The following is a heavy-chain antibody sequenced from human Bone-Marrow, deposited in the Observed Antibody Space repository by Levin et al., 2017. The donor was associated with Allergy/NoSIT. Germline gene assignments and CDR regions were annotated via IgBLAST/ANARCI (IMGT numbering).Heavy chain of an antibody. J-gene: IGHJ4*02. V-gene: IGHV3-66*01. CDR1: GFTVSSNY. CDR3: ARAPSTMVRGVIPLFDY. D-gene: IGHD3-10*01. CDR2: IYSGGST. Sequence: GGSLRLSCAASGFTVSSNYMSWVRQAPGKGLEWVSVIYSGGSTYYADSVKGRFTISRDNSKNTLYLQMNSLRAEDTAVYYCARAPSTMVRGVIPLFDYWGQGTLVTVSS.